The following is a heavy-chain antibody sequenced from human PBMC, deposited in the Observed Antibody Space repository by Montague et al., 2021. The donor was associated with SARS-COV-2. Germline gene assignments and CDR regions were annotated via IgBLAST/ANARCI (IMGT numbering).Heavy chain of an antibody. CDR1: GGSISGGPSF. Sequence: SETLSLTCTVSGGSISGGPSFWAWIRQSPGKGLEWVGSVHYIGSTYVNLSLKNRVTISVDTARNQFSLKVNSVTAADTAVYFCARPAPLRHYSGGGCVDAFDIWGQGTLIVVSS. CDR3: ARPAPLRHYSGGGCVDAFDI. V-gene: IGHV4-39*01. J-gene: IGHJ3*02. D-gene: IGHD2-21*02. CDR2: VHYIGST.